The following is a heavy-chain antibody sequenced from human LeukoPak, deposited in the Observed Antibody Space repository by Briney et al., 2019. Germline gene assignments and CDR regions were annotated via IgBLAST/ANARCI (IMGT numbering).Heavy chain of an antibody. CDR1: GFTFSTNG. Sequence: GRSLRLACSTSGFTFSTNGMHSVRQAPGNGLEWVAAISYDATNKYYADSVKGRFTISRDNSKNTLYLQMNSLRAEDTAVYYCAKDPGYCSSTSCYLRNYYYGMDVWGQGTTITVSS. J-gene: IGHJ6*02. CDR2: ISYDATNK. CDR3: AKDPGYCSSTSCYLRNYYYGMDV. D-gene: IGHD2-2*01. V-gene: IGHV3-30*18.